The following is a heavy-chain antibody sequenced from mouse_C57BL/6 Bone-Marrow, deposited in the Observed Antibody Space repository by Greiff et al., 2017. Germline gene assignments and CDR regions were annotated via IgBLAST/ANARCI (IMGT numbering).Heavy chain of an antibody. D-gene: IGHD1-1*01. V-gene: IGHV5-17*01. CDR2: ISSGSSTI. CDR3: ARDTTVAPSMDY. J-gene: IGHJ4*01. Sequence: EVQRVESGGGLVKPGGSLKLSCAASGFTFSDYGMHWVRQAPEKGLEWVAYISSGSSTIYYADTVKGRFTISRDNAKNTLFLQMTSLRSEDTAIYYCARDTTVAPSMDYWGQGTSVTVSS. CDR1: GFTFSDYG.